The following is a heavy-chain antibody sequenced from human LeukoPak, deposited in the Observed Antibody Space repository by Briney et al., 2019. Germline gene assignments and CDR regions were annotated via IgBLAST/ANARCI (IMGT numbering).Heavy chain of an antibody. D-gene: IGHD7-27*01. CDR2: IAFDGSYT. J-gene: IGHJ1*01. Sequence: GGSLRLSCAASGFTFSAYGMHWVRQAPGKGLEWVAYIAFDGSYTYCADSVKGRFTISRDNFKNTLNLQMSSLRGEDTAVYFCAKDANWGCGYWGQGSLVTVSS. CDR3: AKDANWGCGY. CDR1: GFTFSAYG. V-gene: IGHV3-30*02.